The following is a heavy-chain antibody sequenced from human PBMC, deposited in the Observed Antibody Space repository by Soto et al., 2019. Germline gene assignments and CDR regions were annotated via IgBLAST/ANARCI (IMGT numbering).Heavy chain of an antibody. CDR3: TRLGGVVPAATSDY. CDR1: GCTFSGSA. V-gene: IGHV3-73*01. D-gene: IGHD2-2*01. J-gene: IGHJ4*02. CDR2: IRSKANSYAT. Sequence: TXGSLRLYCAASGCTFSGSAMHWVRQASGKGLEWVGRIRSKANSYATAYAASVKGRFTISRDDSKNTAYLQMNSLKTEDTAVYYCTRLGGVVPAATSDYWGQGALVTVSS.